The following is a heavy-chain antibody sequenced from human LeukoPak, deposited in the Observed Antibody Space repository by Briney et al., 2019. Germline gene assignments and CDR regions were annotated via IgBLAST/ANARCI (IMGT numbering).Heavy chain of an antibody. J-gene: IGHJ4*02. CDR2: IIPIFGTA. V-gene: IGHV1-69*13. Sequence: GASVKVSCKASGGTFSTYAISWVRQAPGQGLEWMGGIIPIFGTANYAQKFQGRVTITADESTSTAYMELSSLRSEDTAMYYCARDRPLGYSGYGMFDYWGQGTLVTVSS. D-gene: IGHD5-12*01. CDR3: ARDRPLGYSGYGMFDY. CDR1: GGTFSTYA.